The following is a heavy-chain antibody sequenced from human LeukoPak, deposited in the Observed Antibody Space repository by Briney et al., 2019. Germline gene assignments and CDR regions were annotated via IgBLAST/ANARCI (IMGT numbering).Heavy chain of an antibody. J-gene: IGHJ5*02. CDR2: LPPDELDI. CDR1: GFTFTNYW. D-gene: IGHD2-2*02. CDR3: ARDIVVVPAAIQDWFDP. Sequence: GGSLRLSCAASGFTFTNYWMHWVRQAPGMGLVWVSRLPPDELDIIYADSVKGRFTVSRDNAKNTVYLQMNNLRAEDTAVYYCARDIVVVPAAIQDWFDPWGQGTLVTVSS. V-gene: IGHV3-74*01.